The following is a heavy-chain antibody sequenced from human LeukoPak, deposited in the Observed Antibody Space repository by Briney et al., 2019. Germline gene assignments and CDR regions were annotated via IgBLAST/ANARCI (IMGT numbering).Heavy chain of an antibody. J-gene: IGHJ4*02. CDR1: GFTFSSYG. CDR3: AREDGYLEYYFDY. D-gene: IGHD5-24*01. Sequence: PGGSLRLSCAASGFTFSSYGMHWVRQAPGKGLEWVAVIWYDGSNKYYADSVKGRFTISRDNSKNTLYLQMNSLRAEDTAVYYCAREDGYLEYYFDYWGQGTLVTVSS. CDR2: IWYDGSNK. V-gene: IGHV3-33*01.